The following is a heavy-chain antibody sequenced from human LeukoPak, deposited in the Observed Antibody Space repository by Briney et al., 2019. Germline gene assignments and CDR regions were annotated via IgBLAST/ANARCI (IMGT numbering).Heavy chain of an antibody. J-gene: IGHJ5*02. V-gene: IGHV4-61*02. CDR2: IYSMENT. Sequence: SQTLSLTCTVSGASISSGSYYGSWIRQPAGKGLEWIGRIYSMENTNYNPSLKSRVTISVDTSKNQFSLELNSVTAADTAVYYCARSLITPTNWFDPWGQGTLVTVSS. CDR1: GASISSGSYY. CDR3: ARSLITPTNWFDP. D-gene: IGHD2-15*01.